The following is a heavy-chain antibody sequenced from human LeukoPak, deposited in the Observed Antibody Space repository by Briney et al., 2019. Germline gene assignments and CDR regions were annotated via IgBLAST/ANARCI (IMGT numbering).Heavy chain of an antibody. J-gene: IGHJ4*02. CDR1: GFTVHSNY. CDR2: ISGSGDST. D-gene: IGHD6-6*01. Sequence: GGSLRLSCAASGFTVHSNYMSWVRQAPGKGLKWVSEISGSGDSTYHADSVHGRFTISRDNSKNTLYLQMNSLTAEDTAVYYCARESFAARWDWGQGTLVTVSS. V-gene: IGHV3-23*01. CDR3: ARESFAARWD.